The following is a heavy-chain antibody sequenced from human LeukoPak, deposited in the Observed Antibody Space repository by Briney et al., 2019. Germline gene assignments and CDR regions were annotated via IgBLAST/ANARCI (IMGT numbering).Heavy chain of an antibody. CDR2: INHSGST. CDR3: ARGEIVVIPAASDYYYYMDV. J-gene: IGHJ6*03. Sequence: SETLSLTCAVCGGSFSGYYWNWIRQPPGKGLEWIGEINHSGSTNYNPSLNSRLTISVDMSKNQFSLKLSSVTAADTAVYYCARGEIVVIPAASDYYYYMDVWGKGTTVTVSS. CDR1: GGSFSGYY. V-gene: IGHV4-34*01. D-gene: IGHD2-2*01.